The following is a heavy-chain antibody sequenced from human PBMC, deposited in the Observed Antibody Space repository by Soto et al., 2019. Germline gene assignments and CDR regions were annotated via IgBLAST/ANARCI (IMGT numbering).Heavy chain of an antibody. CDR3: AKYGDYDFWSGYVYFDY. V-gene: IGHV3-23*01. Sequence: GGSLRLSCAASGFTFSSYAMSWVRQAPGKGLEWVSAISGSGGSTYYADSVKGRFTISRDNSKNTLYLQMNSLRAEDTAVYYCAKYGDYDFWSGYVYFDYWGQGTLVTVSS. CDR1: GFTFSSYA. J-gene: IGHJ4*02. CDR2: ISGSGGST. D-gene: IGHD3-3*01.